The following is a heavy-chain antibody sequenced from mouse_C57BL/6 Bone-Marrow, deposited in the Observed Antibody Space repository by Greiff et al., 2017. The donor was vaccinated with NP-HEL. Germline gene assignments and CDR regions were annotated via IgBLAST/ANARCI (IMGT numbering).Heavy chain of an antibody. J-gene: IGHJ1*03. CDR1: GYSFTGYF. D-gene: IGHD2-1*01. CDR2: INPYNGDT. CDR3: ATARYCNYGGYWDFDV. V-gene: IGHV1-20*01. Sequence: EVQLQQSGPELVKPGDSVKISCKASGYSFTGYFMNWVMQSHGKSLEWIGRINPYNGDTFYNQKFKGKATLTVDKSSSTAHMELRSLTSEDSAVYYCATARYCNYGGYWDFDVWGTGTTVTVSS.